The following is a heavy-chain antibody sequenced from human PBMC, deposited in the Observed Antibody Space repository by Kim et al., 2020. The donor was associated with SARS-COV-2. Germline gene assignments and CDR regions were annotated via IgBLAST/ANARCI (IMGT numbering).Heavy chain of an antibody. CDR3: AKDIDFWSGYTHAFDI. D-gene: IGHD3-3*01. Sequence: GGSLRLSCAASGFTFGDYAMHWVRQAPGKGLEWVSGICWNSGSIGYADSVKGRFTISRDNAKNSLYLQMNSLRAEDTALYYCAKDIDFWSGYTHAFDIWGQGTMVTVSS. J-gene: IGHJ3*02. V-gene: IGHV3-9*01. CDR1: GFTFGDYA. CDR2: ICWNSGSI.